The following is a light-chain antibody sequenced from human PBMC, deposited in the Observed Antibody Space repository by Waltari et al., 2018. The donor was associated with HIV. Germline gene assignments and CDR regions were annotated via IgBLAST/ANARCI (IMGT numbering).Light chain of an antibody. CDR3: QQYSNWPPYT. V-gene: IGKV3-15*01. CDR2: GAS. CDR1: QIVSNN. J-gene: IGKJ2*01. Sequence: EIVMTQSPATLSVSPGERATLSCRASQIVSNNLAWYQQKPGQAPRLLIYGASTRATGTPARFSGGGSGTEFTLTISSLQSEDFAVYYCQQYSNWPPYTFGQGTKLEI.